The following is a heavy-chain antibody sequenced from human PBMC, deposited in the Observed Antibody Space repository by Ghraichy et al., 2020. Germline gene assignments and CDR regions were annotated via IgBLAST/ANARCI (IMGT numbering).Heavy chain of an antibody. D-gene: IGHD4-17*01. CDR2: LYYTGST. CDR3: ARICGTAPGRGEDWFDP. J-gene: IGHJ5*02. CDR1: GGSISTPYYY. V-gene: IGHV4-39*07. Sequence: SETLSLTCTVSGGSISTPYYYWDWLRQTPGKGLEWIGSLYYTGSTDYNPSLKSRVTISIDTSKNQFSLRLNSVTAADTAVYFCARICGTAPGRGEDWFDPWGQGTLVTVSS.